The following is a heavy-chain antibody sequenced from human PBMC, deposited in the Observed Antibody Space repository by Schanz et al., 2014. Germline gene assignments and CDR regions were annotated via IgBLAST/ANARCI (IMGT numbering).Heavy chain of an antibody. CDR3: VRLDVHDY. CDR1: GFTFSSYT. Sequence: EVQLLESGGGLVRPGGSLRLSCAASGFTFSSYTMNWVRQAPGKGLEWVSAISGSGGSTVYADSVKGRFTISRDNSNNTVFLQMNSLRAEDTAVYYCVRLDVHDYWGQGTLVIVSA. V-gene: IGHV3-23*01. CDR2: ISGSGGST. D-gene: IGHD3-16*01. J-gene: IGHJ4*02.